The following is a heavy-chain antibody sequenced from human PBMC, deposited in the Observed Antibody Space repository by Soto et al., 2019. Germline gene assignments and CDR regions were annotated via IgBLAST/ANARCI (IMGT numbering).Heavy chain of an antibody. J-gene: IGHJ4*02. Sequence: SETLSLTCAISGDSVSSNSAAWNWVRQSPSRGLEWLGRTYYRSKWNNDYAVSVKRRITINPDTSKNQFSLQMNSVTPEDTAVYYFSREVGHSSSWYSLYRGPGPLVTL. V-gene: IGHV6-1*01. CDR3: SREVGHSSSWYSLY. CDR1: GDSVSSNSAA. D-gene: IGHD6-13*01. CDR2: TYYRSKWNN.